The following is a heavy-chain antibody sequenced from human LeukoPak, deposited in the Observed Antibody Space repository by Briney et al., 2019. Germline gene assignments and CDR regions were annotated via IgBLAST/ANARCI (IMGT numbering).Heavy chain of an antibody. CDR3: AKDSGTSFTRYDYFDY. CDR2: ISGSGGST. V-gene: IGHV3-23*01. Sequence: PGGSLRLSCAASGFTFSSNAMSWVRQAPGKGLEWVSAISGSGGSTYYADSVKGRFTISRDNSKNTLYLQMNSLRAEDTAVYYCAKDSGTSFTRYDYFDYWGQGTLVTVSS. D-gene: IGHD1-1*01. J-gene: IGHJ4*02. CDR1: GFTFSSNA.